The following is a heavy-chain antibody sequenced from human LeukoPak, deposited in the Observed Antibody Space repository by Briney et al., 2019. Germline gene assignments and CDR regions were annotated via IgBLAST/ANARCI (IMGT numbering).Heavy chain of an antibody. Sequence: SSXWMRXVRQAXXXGXGXVXXXXXXXSGKFYVDSLNARFTISRDNAKNSLYLQTNSLRAEDTAVYYCARRALRYCSSTSCPAQYYGVDVWGKGTTVTVSS. D-gene: IGHD2-2*01. CDR1: SSXW. CDR2: XXXXXSGK. J-gene: IGHJ6*04. CDR3: ARRALRYCSSTSCPAQYYGVDV. V-gene: IGHV3-7*03.